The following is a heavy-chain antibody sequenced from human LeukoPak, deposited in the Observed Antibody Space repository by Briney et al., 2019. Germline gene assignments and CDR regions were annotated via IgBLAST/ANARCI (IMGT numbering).Heavy chain of an antibody. J-gene: IGHJ6*03. CDR2: IIPIFGTA. CDR1: GGTFSSYA. Sequence: SVKVSCKASGGTFSSYAISWVRQAPGQGLEWMGGIIPIFGTANYAQKFQGRVTITTDESTSTAYMELSSLRSEDTAVYYCARTSFEYSSSSHYYYYMDVWGKGTTVTVSS. D-gene: IGHD6-6*01. V-gene: IGHV1-69*05. CDR3: ARTSFEYSSSSHYYYYMDV.